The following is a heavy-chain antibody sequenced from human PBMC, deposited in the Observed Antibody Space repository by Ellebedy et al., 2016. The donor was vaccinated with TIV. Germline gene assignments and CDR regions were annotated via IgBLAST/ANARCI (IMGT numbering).Heavy chain of an antibody. V-gene: IGHV1-2*04. Sequence: AASVKVSCKASGYILTGYYMHWVRQAPGQGLEWMGWISFDSGDTNYAQKFQGWVTMTRDTSSRTVYMELRSLKSDDTAMYYCARAFGGIQYYGSGSYAEGYWGQGTLVTVSS. J-gene: IGHJ4*02. D-gene: IGHD3-10*01. CDR2: ISFDSGDT. CDR1: GYILTGYY. CDR3: ARAFGGIQYYGSGSYAEGY.